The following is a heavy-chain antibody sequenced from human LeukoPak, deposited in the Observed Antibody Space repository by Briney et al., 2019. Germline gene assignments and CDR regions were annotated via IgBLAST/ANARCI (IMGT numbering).Heavy chain of an antibody. CDR2: ISSSSSYM. CDR3: AREMATVTYNWFDP. J-gene: IGHJ5*02. V-gene: IGHV3-21*01. Sequence: PGGSLRLSCAASGFTFSSYSMNWVRQAPGKGLEWVSSISSSSSYMYYADSVKGRFTISRDNAKNSLYLQMNSLRAEDTAVYYCAREMATVTYNWFDPWGQGTLVTVSS. CDR1: GFTFSSYS. D-gene: IGHD4-17*01.